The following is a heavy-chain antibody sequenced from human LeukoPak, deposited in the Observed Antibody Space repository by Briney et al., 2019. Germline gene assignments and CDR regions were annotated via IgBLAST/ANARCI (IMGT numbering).Heavy chain of an antibody. CDR2: IHYSGST. D-gene: IGHD6-13*01. CDR3: ARDRPGGSSLDY. J-gene: IGHJ4*02. Sequence: SSETLSLTCTVSGGSISNYYWSWIRQPPGEGLEWIGYIHYSGSTNNNPSLKSRVTISVDTSKNQFSLKLSSVTAADTAVYYCARDRPGGSSLDYWGQGTLVTVSS. CDR1: GGSISNYY. V-gene: IGHV4-59*01.